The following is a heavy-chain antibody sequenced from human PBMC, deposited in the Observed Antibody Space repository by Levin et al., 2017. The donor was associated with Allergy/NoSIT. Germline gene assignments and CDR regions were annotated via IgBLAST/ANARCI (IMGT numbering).Heavy chain of an antibody. CDR1: GFTFGDYA. CDR2: IRSKAYGGTT. Sequence: QPGGSLRLSCTASGFTFGDYAMSWFRQAPGKGLEWVGFIRSKAYGGTTEYAASVKGRFTISRDDSKSIAYLQMNSLKTEDTAVYYCTRDRVAPVADAFDIWGQGTMVTVSS. J-gene: IGHJ3*02. D-gene: IGHD2-15*01. V-gene: IGHV3-49*03. CDR3: TRDRVAPVADAFDI.